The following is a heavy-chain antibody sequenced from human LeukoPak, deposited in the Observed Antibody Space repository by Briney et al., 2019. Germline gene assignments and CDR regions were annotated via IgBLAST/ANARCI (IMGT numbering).Heavy chain of an antibody. CDR2: IWYDGSNK. CDR3: ARAGPMVRGVISRDY. D-gene: IGHD3-10*01. Sequence: RSLRLSCAASGFTFSGYGMHWARQAPGKGLEWVAVIWYDGSNKYYADSVKGRFTISRDNSKNTLYLQMNSLRAEDTAVYYCARAGPMVRGVISRDYWGQGTLVTVSS. CDR1: GFTFSGYG. J-gene: IGHJ4*02. V-gene: IGHV3-33*01.